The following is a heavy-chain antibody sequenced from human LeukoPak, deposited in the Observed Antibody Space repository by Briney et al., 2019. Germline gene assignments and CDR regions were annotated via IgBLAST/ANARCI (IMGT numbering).Heavy chain of an antibody. V-gene: IGHV4-4*08. CDR2: IHNSGTA. Sequence: PSETLSLTCTVSGASISNDYWSWIRQPPGKRLEFIGYIHNSGTAKYNPSLESRVTFSVDTSKNQFSLKLTSVTAADTAVYYCARYSRSGDYVFNSWGQGTLVTVSS. CDR1: GASISNDY. J-gene: IGHJ4*02. D-gene: IGHD4-17*01. CDR3: ARYSRSGDYVFNS.